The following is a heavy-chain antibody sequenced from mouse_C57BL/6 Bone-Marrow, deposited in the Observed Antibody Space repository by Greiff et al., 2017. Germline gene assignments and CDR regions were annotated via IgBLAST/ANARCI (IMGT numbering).Heavy chain of an antibody. Sequence: VHLVESGPGLVAPSQSLSITCTVSGFSLTSYGVDWVRQSPGKGLEWLGVIWGVGSTNYNSALKSRLSISKDNSKSQVFLKMNSLQTDDTAMYYCAILYYYGSRAWFAYWGQGTLVTVSA. CDR2: IWGVGST. J-gene: IGHJ3*01. CDR1: GFSLTSYG. V-gene: IGHV2-6*01. D-gene: IGHD1-1*01. CDR3: AILYYYGSRAWFAY.